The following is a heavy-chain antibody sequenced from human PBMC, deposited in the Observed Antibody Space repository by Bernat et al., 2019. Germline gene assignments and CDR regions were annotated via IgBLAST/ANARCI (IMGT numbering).Heavy chain of an antibody. V-gene: IGHV3-33*01. D-gene: IGHD6-19*01. CDR1: GFTFSSYG. CDR2: IWYDGSNK. CDR3: ARDLVVPIAVAGTGVHDAFDI. Sequence: QVQLVESEGGVVQPGRSLRLSCAASGFTFSSYGMHWVRQAPGKGLEWVAVIWYDGSNKYYADSVKGRFTISRDNSKNTLYLQMNSLRAEDTAVYYCARDLVVPIAVAGTGVHDAFDIWGQGTMVTVSS. J-gene: IGHJ3*02.